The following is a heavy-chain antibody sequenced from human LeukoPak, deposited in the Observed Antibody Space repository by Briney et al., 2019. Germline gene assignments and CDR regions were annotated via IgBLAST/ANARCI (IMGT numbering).Heavy chain of an antibody. CDR2: ISSGSSTI. CDR3: AKDSNTGGYSFGS. V-gene: IGHV3-48*04. CDR1: GFTFSTYS. J-gene: IGHJ4*02. D-gene: IGHD5-12*01. Sequence: GGSLRLSCAASGFTFSTYSMNWVRQAPGKGLEWVSYISSGSSTIYYADSVRGRFTISRDNSKNSLSLEMNSLRTEDTALYYCAKDSNTGGYSFGSWGQGTLVTVTS.